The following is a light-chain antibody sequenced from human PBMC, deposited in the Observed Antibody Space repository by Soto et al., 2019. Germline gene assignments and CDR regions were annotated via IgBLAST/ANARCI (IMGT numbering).Light chain of an antibody. CDR1: RSNIGRST. J-gene: IGLJ3*02. CDR3: AAWDDTLSVWV. CDR2: STN. Sequence: QSVLTQPPSTSGTPGQRVTISCSGSRSNIGRSTVNWYQQLPGTAPKVLVYSTNQRPSGVPDRFSGSKSGTSASLAISGLQSEDEADYYWAAWDDTLSVWVFGGGTKVTVL. V-gene: IGLV1-44*01.